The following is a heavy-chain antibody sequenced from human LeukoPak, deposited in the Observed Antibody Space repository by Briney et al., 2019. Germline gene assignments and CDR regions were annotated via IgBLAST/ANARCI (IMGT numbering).Heavy chain of an antibody. V-gene: IGHV3-23*01. J-gene: IGHJ4*02. D-gene: IGHD3-22*01. Sequence: GGSLRLSCAASGFTFSSYSMNWVRQAPGKGLEWVSAISGSGGSTYYADSVKGRFTISRDNSKNTLYLQMNSLRAEDTAVYYCAKDRDYYDSSGYVDYWGQGTLVTVSS. CDR2: ISGSGGST. CDR3: AKDRDYYDSSGYVDY. CDR1: GFTFSSYS.